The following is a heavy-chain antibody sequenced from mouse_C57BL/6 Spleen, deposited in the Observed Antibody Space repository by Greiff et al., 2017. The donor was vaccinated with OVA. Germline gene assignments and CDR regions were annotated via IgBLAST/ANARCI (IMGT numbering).Heavy chain of an antibody. V-gene: IGHV1-81*01. Sequence: VQLVESGAELARPGASVKLSCKASGYTFTSYGISWVKQRTGQGLEWIGEIYPRSGNTYYNEKFKGKATLTADKSSSTAYMELRSLTSEDSAVYFGARRPPTDPSSGWYFDVWGTGTTVTVSS. J-gene: IGHJ1*03. D-gene: IGHD1-1*01. CDR2: IYPRSGNT. CDR1: GYTFTSYG. CDR3: ARRPPTDPSSGWYFDV.